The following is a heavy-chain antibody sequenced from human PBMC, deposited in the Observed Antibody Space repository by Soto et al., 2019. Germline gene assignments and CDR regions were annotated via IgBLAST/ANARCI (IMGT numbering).Heavy chain of an antibody. V-gene: IGHV3-33*01. CDR3: ARDRSIAAAGEVDY. CDR1: GFTFSSYG. D-gene: IGHD6-13*01. J-gene: IGHJ4*02. CDR2: IWYDGSNK. Sequence: HPGGSLRLSCAASGFTFSSYGMHWVRQAPGKGLEWVAVIWYDGSNKYYADSVKGRFTISRDNSKNTLYLQMNSLRAEDTAVYYCARDRSIAAAGEVDYWGQGTLVTVSS.